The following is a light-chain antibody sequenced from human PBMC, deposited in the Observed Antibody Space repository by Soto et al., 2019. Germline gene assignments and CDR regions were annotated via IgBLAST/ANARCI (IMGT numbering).Light chain of an antibody. CDR3: SSYTSSSAL. J-gene: IGLJ1*01. Sequence: QSALTQPPSASGSPGQSVTISCTGTSSDVGAYDSVSWYQQHPGKAPKLMIYEVNKRPSGVPDRFSASKSGDTASLTVSGLQAEDEADYYCSSYTSSSALVGTGTKVTVL. CDR1: SSDVGAYDS. V-gene: IGLV2-8*01. CDR2: EVN.